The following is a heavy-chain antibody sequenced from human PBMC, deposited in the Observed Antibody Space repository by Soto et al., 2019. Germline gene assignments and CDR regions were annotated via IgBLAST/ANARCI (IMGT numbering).Heavy chain of an antibody. D-gene: IGHD6-19*01. CDR3: AKDPGGSSGWFGY. CDR2: ISGSGGST. V-gene: IGHV3-23*01. CDR1: GFTFSSYA. Sequence: EVQLLESGGGLVQPGGSLRLSCAASGFTFSSYAMSWVRQAPGKGLEWVSAISGSGGSTYYADSVKGRFTISRDNSKSTLYLQMNSLRAEDTAVYYCAKDPGGSSGWFGYWGQGTLVTVSS. J-gene: IGHJ5*01.